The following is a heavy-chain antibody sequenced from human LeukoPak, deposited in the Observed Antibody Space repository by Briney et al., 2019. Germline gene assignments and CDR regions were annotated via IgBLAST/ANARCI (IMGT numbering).Heavy chain of an antibody. CDR1: GGSISSYY. J-gene: IGHJ4*02. Sequence: SETLSLTCTVSGGSISSYYWSWIRQPAGKGLEWIGRIYTSGSTNYNPSLKSRVTMSVDTSKNQFSPKLSSVTPEDTAVYYCARDGVDCSSTSCYPDFDYWGQGTLVTVSS. CDR3: ARDGVDCSSTSCYPDFDY. V-gene: IGHV4-4*07. D-gene: IGHD2-2*01. CDR2: IYTSGST.